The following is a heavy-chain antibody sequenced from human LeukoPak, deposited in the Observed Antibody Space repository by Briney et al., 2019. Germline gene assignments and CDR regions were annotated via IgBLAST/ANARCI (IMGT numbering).Heavy chain of an antibody. J-gene: IGHJ4*02. CDR1: GFSFSGYG. CDR3: ARGSSCSGGSCTHGDY. CDR2: IWYDGSNK. D-gene: IGHD2-15*01. Sequence: PGGSLRLSCAASGFSFSGYGMHWVRQAPGKGLDWVAVIWYDGSNKNYADSVKGRFTISRDNAKNSLYLQMNSLRAEDTAVYYCARGSSCSGGSCTHGDYWGQGTLVTVSS. V-gene: IGHV3-33*01.